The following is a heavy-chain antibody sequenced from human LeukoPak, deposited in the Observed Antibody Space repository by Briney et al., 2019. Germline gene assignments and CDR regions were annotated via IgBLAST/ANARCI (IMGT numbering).Heavy chain of an antibody. V-gene: IGHV3-21*01. D-gene: IGHD3-10*01. J-gene: IGHJ4*02. CDR2: ISSSSSYI. CDR1: EITFSSYV. Sequence: KTGGSLRLSCAASEITFSSYVMNWVRQAPGKGLEWVSSISSSSSYIYYADSVKGRFTISRDNAKNSLYLQMNSLRAEDTAVYYCARGTYWSPLDFDYWGQGTLVTVSS. CDR3: ARGTYWSPLDFDY.